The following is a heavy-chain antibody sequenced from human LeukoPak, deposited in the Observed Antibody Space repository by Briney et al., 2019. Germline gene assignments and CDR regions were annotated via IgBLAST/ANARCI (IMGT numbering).Heavy chain of an antibody. V-gene: IGHV3-23*01. Sequence: GGSLRLSCAASGFTFTNYAMSWVRQAPGKGLEWVSAISARGDNTYYADSVRGRFSISRDNSQNTQYLQMNSLRAEDTAIYYCAKAYHYGAGSSFDYWGQGILVTVSS. CDR1: GFTFTNYA. J-gene: IGHJ4*02. D-gene: IGHD3-10*01. CDR3: AKAYHYGAGSSFDY. CDR2: ISARGDNT.